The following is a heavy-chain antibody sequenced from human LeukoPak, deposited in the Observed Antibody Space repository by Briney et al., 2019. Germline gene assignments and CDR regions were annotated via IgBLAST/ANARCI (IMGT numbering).Heavy chain of an antibody. D-gene: IGHD3-10*01. J-gene: IGHJ4*02. CDR1: GNSFTSSW. V-gene: IGHV5-51*01. Sequence: GESLKISCKGSGNSFTSSWIGWVRQMPGKGLEWMVMVYLTDSDARYSPSFRGQVIMSADKSINTAYLQWSGLKASDTAMYYCARLQRVYDGSGTAFDYWGQGTLVIVSS. CDR2: VYLTDSDA. CDR3: ARLQRVYDGSGTAFDY.